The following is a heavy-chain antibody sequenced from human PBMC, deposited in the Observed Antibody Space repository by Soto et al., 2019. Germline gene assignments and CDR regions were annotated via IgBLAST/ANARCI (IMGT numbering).Heavy chain of an antibody. J-gene: IGHJ5*02. V-gene: IGHV1-24*01. CDR3: ATALRFLEWLLLDP. CDR2: FDPEDGET. CDR1: GYTLTELS. D-gene: IGHD3-3*01. Sequence: ASVKVSCKVSGYTLTELSMHWVRQAPGKGLEWMGGFDPEDGETIYAQKFQGRVTMTEDTSTDTAYMELSSLRSEDTAVYYCATALRFLEWLLLDPWGQGTLVTVSS.